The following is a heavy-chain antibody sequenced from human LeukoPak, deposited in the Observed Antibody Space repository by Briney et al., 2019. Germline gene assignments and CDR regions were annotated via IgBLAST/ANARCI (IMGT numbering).Heavy chain of an antibody. D-gene: IGHD3-22*01. Sequence: MPSETLSLTCIVSGHSIGTGYYWGWVRQPPGKGLEWIASIYTTGNTFYNPSLKSRVTISVDTSKNQFSLKLSSVTAADTAVYYCARGYDYYDSSGYPRYYFDYWGQGTLVTVSS. CDR1: GHSIGTGYY. V-gene: IGHV4-38-2*02. CDR2: IYTTGNT. J-gene: IGHJ4*02. CDR3: ARGYDYYDSSGYPRYYFDY.